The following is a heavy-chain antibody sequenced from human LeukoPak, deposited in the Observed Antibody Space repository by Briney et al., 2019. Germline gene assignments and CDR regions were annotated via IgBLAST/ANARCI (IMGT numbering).Heavy chain of an antibody. D-gene: IGHD3-22*01. CDR2: IGGDGTTT. CDR1: GFTFSSYW. J-gene: IGHJ4*02. V-gene: IGHV3-74*01. CDR3: ASSIVVPGHY. Sequence: PGGSLRLSRTASGFTFSSYWMHWVRQAPGKGLEWVSHIGGDGTTTGYADSVKGRFTISRDNAKNTLYLQMNSLRVEDTAVYYCASSIVVPGHYWGQGTLVTVSS.